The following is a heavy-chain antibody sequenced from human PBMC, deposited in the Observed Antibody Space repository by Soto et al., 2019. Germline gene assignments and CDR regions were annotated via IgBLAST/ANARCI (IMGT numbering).Heavy chain of an antibody. Sequence: SETLSLTCTVSGGSISSGGYYWSWIRQHPGKGLEWIGYIYYSGSTYYNPSLKSRVTISVDTSKNQFSLKLSSVTAADTAVYYCARASGCTNGVCYGKKYYGMDVWGKGTTVTVSS. CDR2: IYYSGST. CDR1: GGSISSGGYY. D-gene: IGHD2-8*01. CDR3: ARASGCTNGVCYGKKYYGMDV. V-gene: IGHV4-31*03. J-gene: IGHJ6*04.